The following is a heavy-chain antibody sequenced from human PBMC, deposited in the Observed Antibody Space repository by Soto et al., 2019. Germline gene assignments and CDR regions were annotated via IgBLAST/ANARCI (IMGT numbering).Heavy chain of an antibody. CDR3: ARGDCAGGTCFSLAGSFYYYLDV. CDR1: GFTFSNYW. Sequence: EVQLVESGGGLVQPGGSLRLSCAASGFTFSNYWMYWVRQAPGKGLVWVSRINSDGSVSSYADSVKGRLTISRDNVKNTLYLQMDRQRAEDTGGNYGARGDCAGGTCFSLAGSFYYYLDVWGNGTTVTVFS. V-gene: IGHV3-74*01. D-gene: IGHD2-15*01. CDR2: INSDGSVS. J-gene: IGHJ6*03.